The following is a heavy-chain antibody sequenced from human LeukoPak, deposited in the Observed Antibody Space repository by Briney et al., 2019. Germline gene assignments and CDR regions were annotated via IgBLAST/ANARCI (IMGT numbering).Heavy chain of an antibody. Sequence: AGGALRLSCAASGFTFSSYRMTRVRQAPGKGLEWVSYISSSSSTIYYADSVKGRFTISRDNAKNSLYLQMNSLRAEDTAVYYCAREEELMNWFDPWGQGTLLTVSS. CDR1: GFTFSSYR. J-gene: IGHJ5*02. V-gene: IGHV3-48*01. D-gene: IGHD1-26*01. CDR2: ISSSSSTI. CDR3: AREEELMNWFDP.